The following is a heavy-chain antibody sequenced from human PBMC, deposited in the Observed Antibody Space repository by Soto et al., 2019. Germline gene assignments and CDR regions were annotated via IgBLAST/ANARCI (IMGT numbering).Heavy chain of an antibody. D-gene: IGHD2-2*01. Sequence: SETLSLTWTVAWGSISNYCWSWIRQPPGKGLEWIGYIYYSGSTNYNPSLKSRVTISVDTSKNQFSLKLSSVTAADTAVYYCASALGVPAAYGVGSAFDIWGQGTMVTVSS. CDR3: ASALGVPAAYGVGSAFDI. V-gene: IGHV4-59*01. CDR1: WGSISNYC. J-gene: IGHJ3*02. CDR2: IYYSGST.